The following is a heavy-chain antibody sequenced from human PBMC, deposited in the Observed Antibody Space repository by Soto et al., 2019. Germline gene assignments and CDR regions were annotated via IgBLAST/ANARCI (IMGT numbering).Heavy chain of an antibody. CDR1: GFTFSSYW. D-gene: IGHD2-15*01. V-gene: IGHV3-74*01. CDR3: VRTSLVVAAATREDY. J-gene: IGHJ4*02. CDR2: INSDGSSS. Sequence: EVQLVESGGGLVQPGESLRLSCAASGFTFSSYWMHWVRQAPGKGLVWVSRINSDGSSSSYAGSVKGRFTITIDNANNTLYLQMNSLRAEDTAVYYCVRTSLVVAAATREDYWGQGTLVTVSS.